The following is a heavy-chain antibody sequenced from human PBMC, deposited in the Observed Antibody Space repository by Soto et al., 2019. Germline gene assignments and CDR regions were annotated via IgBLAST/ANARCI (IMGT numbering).Heavy chain of an antibody. CDR3: ARGTLRCSQGGLRPSCYVDYYYGMDV. J-gene: IGHJ6*04. V-gene: IGHV4-31*03. CDR1: GGSISRGGYY. D-gene: IGHD2-2*01. CDR2: IYYSGST. Sequence: SETLSLTCTVSGGSISRGGYYWSWIRQHPGKGLEWIGYIYYSGSTYYNPSLKSRVTISLDTSKNQFSLKLSSVTAADTAVYYCARGTLRCSQGGLRPSCYVDYYYGMDVGGKGTRVTVSS.